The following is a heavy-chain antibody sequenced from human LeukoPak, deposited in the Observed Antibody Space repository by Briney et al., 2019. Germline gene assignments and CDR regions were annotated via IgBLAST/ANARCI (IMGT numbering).Heavy chain of an antibody. V-gene: IGHV3-23*01. J-gene: IGHJ3*02. CDR2: ISGSGGST. CDR1: GFTFSNYW. D-gene: IGHD4-23*01. CDR3: AKDMVTPGAFDI. Sequence: PGGSLRLSCAASGFTFSNYWMIWVRQAPGKGLEWVSAISGSGGSTYYADSVKGRFTISRDNSKNTLYLQMNSLRAEDTAVYYCAKDMVTPGAFDIWGQGTMVTVSS.